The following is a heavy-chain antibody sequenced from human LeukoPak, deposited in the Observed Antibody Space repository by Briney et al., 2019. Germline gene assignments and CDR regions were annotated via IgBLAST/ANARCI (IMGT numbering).Heavy chain of an antibody. D-gene: IGHD2-15*01. V-gene: IGHV3-74*01. CDR1: GFTFSNYW. CDR2: INRDGSST. CDR3: TIQCSGSSCRLPDV. J-gene: IGHJ6*02. Sequence: AGGSLRLSCAASGFTFSNYWMHWVRQAPGKGLVWVSRINRDGSSTGYADSVKGRFTVSRDDSKNTLYVQMNSLRVEDTAIYYCTIQCSGSSCRLPDVWGQGTTVTVSS.